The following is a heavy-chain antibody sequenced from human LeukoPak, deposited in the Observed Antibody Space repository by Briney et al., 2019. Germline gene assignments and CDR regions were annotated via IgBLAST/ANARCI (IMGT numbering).Heavy chain of an antibody. CDR1: GYTFTSYY. CDR2: INPSGGST. CDR3: ARGSRVMTTVTSVPDFDY. Sequence: ASVTVSCTASGYTFTSYYMHWVRQAPGQGLEWMGMINPSGGSTSYAQKFQGRVPMTRDTSTSTLYMELSSLRSEDTAVYYCARGSRVMTTVTSVPDFDYWGQGTLVTVSS. D-gene: IGHD4-11*01. V-gene: IGHV1-46*01. J-gene: IGHJ4*02.